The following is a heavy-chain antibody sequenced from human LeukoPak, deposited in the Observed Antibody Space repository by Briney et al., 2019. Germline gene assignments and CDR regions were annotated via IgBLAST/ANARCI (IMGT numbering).Heavy chain of an antibody. V-gene: IGHV3-23*01. CDR1: GFTFSVYS. CDR3: AKDIYGGNSAGQFDY. Sequence: QAGGSLRLSCAASGFTFSVYSMTWVRQAPGKGLEWVSAISGSGASTYYADSVKGRFTISRDNSKNTLSLQMNSLRAEDTAVYHCAKDIYGGNSAGQFDYWGQGTLVTVSS. J-gene: IGHJ4*02. D-gene: IGHD4-23*01. CDR2: ISGSGAST.